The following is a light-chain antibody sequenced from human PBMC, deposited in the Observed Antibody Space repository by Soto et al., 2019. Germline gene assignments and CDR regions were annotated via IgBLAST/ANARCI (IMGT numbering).Light chain of an antibody. J-gene: IGLJ2*01. CDR3: SSYTRSSTVV. Sequence: QSVLTQPASVSGSPGQSITISCTGTSSDVGGYKYVSWYQQHPGKAPKLMIYDVSNRPSGVSNRFSGSKSGNTASLTISGLQAEDEADYYCSSYTRSSTVVFGGGTKLTVL. CDR1: SSDVGGYKY. V-gene: IGLV2-14*01. CDR2: DVS.